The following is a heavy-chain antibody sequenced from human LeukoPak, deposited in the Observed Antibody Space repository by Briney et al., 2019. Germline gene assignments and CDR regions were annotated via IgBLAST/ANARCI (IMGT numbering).Heavy chain of an antibody. CDR1: GGSFSGYY. J-gene: IGHJ4*02. CDR3: ARGVCSGGSCYSEWNY. CDR2: INYSGST. Sequence: PSETLSLTCAVYGGSFSGYYWSWIRQPPGKGLEWIGEINYSGSTNYNPSLKSRVTISVVTSKNQFSLKLSSVTAADTAVYYCARGVCSGGSCYSEWNYWGQGTLVTVSS. V-gene: IGHV4-34*01. D-gene: IGHD2-15*01.